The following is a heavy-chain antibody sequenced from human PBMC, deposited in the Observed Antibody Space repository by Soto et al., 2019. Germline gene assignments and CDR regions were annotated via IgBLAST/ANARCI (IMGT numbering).Heavy chain of an antibody. V-gene: IGHV1-18*01. CDR3: ARDLLVLVPAPNFDY. D-gene: IGHD2-2*01. J-gene: IGHJ4*02. Sequence: QVQLVQSGAEVKKPGASVKVSCKASGYTFNSYGISWVRQAPGQGLEWMGWISAYNGNTNYAQKLQGRVTMTTDTSTSTAYMELRSLRPDDTAVYYCARDLLVLVPAPNFDYWGQGTLVTVSS. CDR1: GYTFNSYG. CDR2: ISAYNGNT.